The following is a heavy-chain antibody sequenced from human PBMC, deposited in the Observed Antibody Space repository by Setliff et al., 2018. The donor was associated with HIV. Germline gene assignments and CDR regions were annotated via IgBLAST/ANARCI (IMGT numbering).Heavy chain of an antibody. D-gene: IGHD1-26*01. CDR3: SRLVVGFSGTSAYMNV. J-gene: IGHJ6*03. CDR2: IKQDGTDR. Sequence: GGSLRLSCAASGFTFSSYWMSWVRQSPGKGLEWVANIKQDGTDRHYVDSVKGRFTISRDNAKNSLYLQMNTLRAEDTALYYCSRLVVGFSGTSAYMNVWGRGTTVTVSS. CDR1: GFTFSSYW. V-gene: IGHV3-7*03.